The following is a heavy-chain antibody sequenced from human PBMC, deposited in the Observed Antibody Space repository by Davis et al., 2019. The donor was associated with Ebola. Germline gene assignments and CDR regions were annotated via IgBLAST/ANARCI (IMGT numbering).Heavy chain of an antibody. Sequence: ASVKVSCKASGYSFKNYAISWVRQAPGQGLEWMGRINPNSGVANYAQKFQGRVTMTRDTSSSTAHMELRSLRSDDTAVYYCARDRCSSCYAGAMDVWGKGTTVTVSS. J-gene: IGHJ6*04. CDR2: INPNSGVA. CDR1: GYSFKNYA. D-gene: IGHD2-2*01. CDR3: ARDRCSSCYAGAMDV. V-gene: IGHV1-2*06.